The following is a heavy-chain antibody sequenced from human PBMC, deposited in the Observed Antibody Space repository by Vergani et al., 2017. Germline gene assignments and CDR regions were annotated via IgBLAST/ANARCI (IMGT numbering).Heavy chain of an antibody. V-gene: IGHV1-2*02. CDR1: GGTFSSYA. CDR3: ARAGGDGYTDAFDI. Sequence: QVQLVQSGAEVKKPGSSVKVSCKASGGTFSSYAISWVRQAPGQGLEWMGWINPNSGGTNYAQKFQGRVTMTMDTSISTAYMELSRLRSDDTAVYYCARAGGDGYTDAFDIWGQGTMVTVSS. CDR2: INPNSGGT. D-gene: IGHD5-24*01. J-gene: IGHJ3*02.